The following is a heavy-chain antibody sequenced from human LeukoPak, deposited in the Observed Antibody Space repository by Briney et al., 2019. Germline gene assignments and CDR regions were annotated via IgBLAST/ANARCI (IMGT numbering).Heavy chain of an antibody. CDR3: ARQMNTVTADY. J-gene: IGHJ4*02. CDR2: IFYSGST. Sequence: SETLSLTCTVSGVSISSSSYFWGWIRQPPGKGLEWIGSIFYSGSTYYNPSLNSRVTISIDTSKNQFSLRLSSVTAADTAVYYCARQMNTVTADYWGQGTLVTVSS. V-gene: IGHV4-39*01. D-gene: IGHD4-17*01. CDR1: GVSISSSSYF.